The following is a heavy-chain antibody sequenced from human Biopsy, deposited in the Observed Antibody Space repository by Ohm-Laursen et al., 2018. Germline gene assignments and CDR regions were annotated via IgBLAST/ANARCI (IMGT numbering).Heavy chain of an antibody. CDR3: VRGVDYYDPYHYYALDV. CDR2: INHSGRT. Sequence: TLSLTCAVYGESFNGYYWSWIRQTPGKGLEWIGEINHSGRTNYNPSLKSRVTISVDTSKNQFSLKVRSVTAADTAVYYWVRGVDYYDPYHYYALDVWGQGTTVTVSS. J-gene: IGHJ6*02. D-gene: IGHD3-22*01. V-gene: IGHV4-34*01. CDR1: GESFNGYY.